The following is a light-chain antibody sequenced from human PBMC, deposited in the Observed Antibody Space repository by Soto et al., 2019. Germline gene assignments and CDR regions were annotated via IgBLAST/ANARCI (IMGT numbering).Light chain of an antibody. Sequence: QPVLTQSPSASASLGASVKLTCTLSSGHSSDAIAWHQQQPEKGPRYLMRLNSDGSHSKGDGIPDRFSGSSSGAERYLTISSLQSEDEADYYCQTWGTGLYVVFGGGTKLTVL. CDR3: QTWGTGLYVV. V-gene: IGLV4-69*01. J-gene: IGLJ2*01. CDR1: SGHSSDA. CDR2: LNSDGSH.